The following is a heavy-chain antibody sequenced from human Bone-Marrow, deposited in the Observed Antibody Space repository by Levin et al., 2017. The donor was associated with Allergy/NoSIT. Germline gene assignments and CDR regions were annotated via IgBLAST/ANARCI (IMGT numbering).Heavy chain of an antibody. Sequence: GGSLRLSCAASGFTFSSYGMHWVRQAPGKGLEWVAIIYYDGSNKYYADSVKGRFIISRDNSKNTLFLQMNSLRAEDTAVYYCARDSRCSGGSCYYDAFDIWGQGTMVTVSS. CDR3: ARDSRCSGGSCYYDAFDI. D-gene: IGHD2-15*01. V-gene: IGHV3-33*01. CDR2: IYYDGSNK. J-gene: IGHJ3*02. CDR1: GFTFSSYG.